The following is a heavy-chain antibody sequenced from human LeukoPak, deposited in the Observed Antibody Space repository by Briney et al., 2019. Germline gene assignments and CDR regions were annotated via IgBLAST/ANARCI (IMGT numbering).Heavy chain of an antibody. Sequence: ASVKVSCKASGYTFTSYDINWVRQATGQGLEWMGWMNHNSGNTGYAQKFQGRVTMTRNTSISTAYMELSSLRSEDTAVYYCARGWGFEDIVVVPAAPYYYGMDVWGQGTTVTVSS. V-gene: IGHV1-8*01. CDR1: GYTFTSYD. D-gene: IGHD2-2*01. CDR3: ARGWGFEDIVVVPAAPYYYGMDV. CDR2: MNHNSGNT. J-gene: IGHJ6*02.